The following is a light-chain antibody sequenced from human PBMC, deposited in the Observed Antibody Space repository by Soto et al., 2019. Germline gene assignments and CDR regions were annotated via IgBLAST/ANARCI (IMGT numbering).Light chain of an antibody. J-gene: IGKJ2*01. CDR3: QQYNSYLYT. CDR2: DAS. CDR1: RTMSTW. V-gene: IGKV1-5*01. Sequence: DIQMTQSPSTLSASVGDRVTITCRASRTMSTWLAWYQQKPGKAPKLLIYDASSLESGVSSRFSGSGSGTEFTLTISSLQPDDCATYYCQQYNSYLYTFGQGTKVEIK.